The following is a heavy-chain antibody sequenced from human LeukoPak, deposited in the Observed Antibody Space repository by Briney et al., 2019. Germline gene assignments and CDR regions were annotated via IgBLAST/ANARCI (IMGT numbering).Heavy chain of an antibody. V-gene: IGHV4-4*07. Sequence: SSETLSLTCTVSGGSISSYYWSWIRQPAGKGLEWIGRIYTSGSTNYNPSLKSRVTISVDTSKNQFSLKLSSVTAADTAVYYCAREIAAAGRDAFDIWGQGTMVTVSS. CDR1: GGSISSYY. D-gene: IGHD6-13*01. CDR3: AREIAAAGRDAFDI. J-gene: IGHJ3*02. CDR2: IYTSGST.